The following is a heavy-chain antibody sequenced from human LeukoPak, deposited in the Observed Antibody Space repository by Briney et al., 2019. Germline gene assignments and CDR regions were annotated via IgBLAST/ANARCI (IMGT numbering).Heavy chain of an antibody. CDR1: GFTFSDYW. V-gene: IGHV3-7*01. D-gene: IGHD4-17*01. CDR3: ARGGRHTVTTIVCDHFDY. Sequence: GSLRLSCGVSGFTFSDYWMSWVRQAPGKGLEWVASIKQDGSDKYYVDPVKGRFTISRDNAKKSQYLQMSSLRVEDTAVYYCARGGRHTVTTIVCDHFDYWGQGTLVTVSS. J-gene: IGHJ4*02. CDR2: IKQDGSDK.